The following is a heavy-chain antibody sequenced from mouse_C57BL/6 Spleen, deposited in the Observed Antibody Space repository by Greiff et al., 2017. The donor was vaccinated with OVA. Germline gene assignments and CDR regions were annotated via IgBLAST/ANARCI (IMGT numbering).Heavy chain of an antibody. Sequence: QVHVKQPGAELVKPGASVKLSCKASGYTFTSYWMQWVKQRPGQGLEWIGEIDPSDSYTNYNQKFKGKATLTVDTSSSTAYMQLSSLTSEDSAVYYCARGITTVVAKNYWGQGTTLTVSS. D-gene: IGHD1-1*01. J-gene: IGHJ2*01. CDR3: ARGITTVVAKNY. V-gene: IGHV1-50*01. CDR1: GYTFTSYW. CDR2: IDPSDSYT.